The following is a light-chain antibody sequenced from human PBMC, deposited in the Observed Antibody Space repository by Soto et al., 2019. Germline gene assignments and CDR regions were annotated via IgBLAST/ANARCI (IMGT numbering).Light chain of an antibody. CDR1: SSDVGYYIL. V-gene: IGLV2-23*02. CDR3: CSYAGSSTYV. J-gene: IGLJ1*01. CDR2: EVN. Sequence: QSVLAQPASVSGSPGQSITISRTGTSSDVGYYILVFWYQHHPGKAPKLIIYEVNKRPSGVSNRFSGSKSGNTASLTISGLQAEDEADYHCCSYAGSSTYVFGTGTKVTVL.